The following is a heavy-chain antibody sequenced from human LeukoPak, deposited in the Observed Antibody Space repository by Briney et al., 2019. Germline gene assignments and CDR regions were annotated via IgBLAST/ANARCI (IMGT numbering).Heavy chain of an antibody. CDR2: ISNNGGYT. D-gene: IGHD2-15*01. J-gene: IGHJ4*02. CDR1: GFTFSSSA. Sequence: PGGSLRLSCAASGFTFSSSAMSWVRQAPGKGLEWVSAISNNGGYTYYADSVQGRFTISRDNSKSTLCLQMNSLRAEDTAVYYCAKHLGYCGVGSSSSPYGAQGTLATVPS. CDR3: AKHLGYCGVGSSSSPY. V-gene: IGHV3-23*01.